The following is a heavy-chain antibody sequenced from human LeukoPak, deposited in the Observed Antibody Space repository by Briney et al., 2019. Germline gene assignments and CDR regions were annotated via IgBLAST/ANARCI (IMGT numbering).Heavy chain of an antibody. V-gene: IGHV3-15*01. Sequence: KAGGSLRLSCAASGFTFTSYWMSWVRQAPGKGLEWVGRIKGKIDGGTTDYAAPVKGRFTISRDDSKNTLYLQMNSLKTEDTAVYYCTTDNGESSSDCWGQGTLVTVSS. CDR2: IKGKIDGGTT. J-gene: IGHJ4*02. D-gene: IGHD3-10*01. CDR3: TTDNGESSSDC. CDR1: GFTFTSYW.